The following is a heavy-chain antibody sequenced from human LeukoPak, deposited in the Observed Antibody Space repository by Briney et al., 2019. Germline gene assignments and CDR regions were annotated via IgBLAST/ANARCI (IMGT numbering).Heavy chain of an antibody. V-gene: IGHV4-59*12. CDR3: ARVMGYSSGIDY. CDR1: GGSISSYY. CDR2: IYYSGST. Sequence: PSETLSLTCTVSGGSISSYYWSWIRQHPGTGLEWIGNIYYSGSTYYNPSLKSRVTISVDTSKNQFSLKLSSVTAADTAVYYCARVMGYSSGIDYWGQGTLVTVSS. J-gene: IGHJ4*02. D-gene: IGHD6-19*01.